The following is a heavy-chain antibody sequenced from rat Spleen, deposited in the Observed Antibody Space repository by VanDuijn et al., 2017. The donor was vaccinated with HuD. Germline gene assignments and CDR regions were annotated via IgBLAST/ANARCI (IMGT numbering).Heavy chain of an antibody. CDR2: MRHNGDT. Sequence: QVQLKESGPGLVQPSQTLSLTCTVSGFSLTSYSVHWVRQPPGKGLEWMGRMRHNGDTSYNSGLKSRLSISRDTSKNQVFLKMNSLQTDDTGTYYCTRDGTTGLLAYVLDAWGQGASVTVSS. D-gene: IGHD1-11*01. CDR3: TRDGTTGLLAYVLDA. V-gene: IGHV2-63*01. J-gene: IGHJ4*01. CDR1: GFSLTSYS.